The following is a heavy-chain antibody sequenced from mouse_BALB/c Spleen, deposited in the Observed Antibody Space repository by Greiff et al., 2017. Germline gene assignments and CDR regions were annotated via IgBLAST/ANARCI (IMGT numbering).Heavy chain of an antibody. Sequence: EVQRVESGGGLVQPGGSRKLSCAASGFTFSSFGMHWVRQAPEKGLEWVAYISSGSSTIYYADTVKGRFTISRDNHKNTLFLQMTSIRSEDTAMYYCARYGYDYWYFDVGGAGTTVTVSS. D-gene: IGHD2-2*01. CDR3: ARYGYDYWYFDV. V-gene: IGHV5-17*02. J-gene: IGHJ1*01. CDR2: ISSGSSTI. CDR1: GFTFSSFG.